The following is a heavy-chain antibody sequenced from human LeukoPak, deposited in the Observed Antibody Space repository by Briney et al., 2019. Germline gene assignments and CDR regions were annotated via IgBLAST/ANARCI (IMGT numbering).Heavy chain of an antibody. Sequence: TGGSLRLSCAASGFTFSSYAMSWVRQAPGKGLEWVSAISGSGGGTYYADSVKGRFTISRDNSKNTLYLQMNSLRAEDTAVYYCAKDFYYGAHPFDYWGQGTLVTVSS. CDR2: ISGSGGGT. CDR3: AKDFYYGAHPFDY. D-gene: IGHD2/OR15-2a*01. CDR1: GFTFSSYA. J-gene: IGHJ4*02. V-gene: IGHV3-23*01.